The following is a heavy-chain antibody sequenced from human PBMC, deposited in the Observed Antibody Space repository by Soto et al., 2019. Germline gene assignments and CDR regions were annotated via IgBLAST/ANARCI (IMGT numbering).Heavy chain of an antibody. V-gene: IGHV3-9*01. CDR1: GFTFDDYA. CDR2: ISWNSGSI. CDR3: AKATYYDFWSGYYNPFDY. D-gene: IGHD3-3*01. Sequence: GGSLRLSCAASGFTFDDYAMHWVRQAPGKGLEWVSGISWNSGSIGYADSVKGRFTISRDNAKNSLYLQMNSLRAEDTALYYCAKATYYDFWSGYYNPFDYWGQGTLVTVSS. J-gene: IGHJ4*02.